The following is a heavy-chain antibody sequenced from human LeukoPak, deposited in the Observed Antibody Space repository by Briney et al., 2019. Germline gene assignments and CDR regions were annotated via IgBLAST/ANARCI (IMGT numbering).Heavy chain of an antibody. V-gene: IGHV4-59*12. J-gene: IGHJ4*02. CDR3: ARRYIRAAYS. D-gene: IGHD2-15*01. Sequence: SETLSLTCTVSGGSISSYYWSWIRQPPGKGLEWIGYIYYSGSTNYNPSLKSRVTISVDTSKNQFSLKLSSVTAADTAVYYCARRYIRAAYSWGQGTLVTVSS. CDR1: GGSISSYY. CDR2: IYYSGST.